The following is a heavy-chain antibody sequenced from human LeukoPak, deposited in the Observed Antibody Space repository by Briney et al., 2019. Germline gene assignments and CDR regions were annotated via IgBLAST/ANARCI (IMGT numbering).Heavy chain of an antibody. V-gene: IGHV3-49*04. Sequence: LPGGSLRLSCAASGLTFSSHWMSWVRQAPGKGLEWIGFIRSQAYGGTPEYAASVKGRFTFSRDDAKTIAYLQMHSLKTEDTGVYFFTIDFLRLHTLKRSSDCHYPPFDLWGQGTLVTVSS. CDR2: IRSQAYGGTP. CDR1: GLTFSSHW. CDR3: TIDFLRLHTLKRSSDCHYPPFDL. D-gene: IGHD6-19*01. J-gene: IGHJ4*02.